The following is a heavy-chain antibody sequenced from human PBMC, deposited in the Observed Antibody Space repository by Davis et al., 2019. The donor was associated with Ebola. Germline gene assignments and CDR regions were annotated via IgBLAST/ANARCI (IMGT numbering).Heavy chain of an antibody. V-gene: IGHV1-2*02. CDR2: INPNSGGT. CDR3: ARGSVYLDY. D-gene: IGHD1-26*01. Sequence: ASVKVSCKASGYSFTDYLLHWVRQAPGQGLEWMGWINPNSGGTNYAQKFQGRVTMTRDTSIRTAYMELSRLRSDDTAVYYCARGSVYLDYWGQGTLVTVSS. J-gene: IGHJ4*02. CDR1: GYSFTDYL.